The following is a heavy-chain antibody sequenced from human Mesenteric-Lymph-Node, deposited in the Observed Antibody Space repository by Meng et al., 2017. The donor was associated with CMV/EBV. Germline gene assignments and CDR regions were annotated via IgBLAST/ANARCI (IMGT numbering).Heavy chain of an antibody. J-gene: IGHJ4*02. V-gene: IGHV3-23*01. Sequence: WGSLRLSCVASGFTFSRYAMSWVRQAPGQGLEWVSGISGSGGRTLYADSMKGRFTISRDNSKNTLFLQMNSLRAEDTAVYYCARSLTGTYYYFDYWGQGTLVTVSS. CDR2: ISGSGGRT. D-gene: IGHD7-27*01. CDR1: GFTFSRYA. CDR3: ARSLTGTYYYFDY.